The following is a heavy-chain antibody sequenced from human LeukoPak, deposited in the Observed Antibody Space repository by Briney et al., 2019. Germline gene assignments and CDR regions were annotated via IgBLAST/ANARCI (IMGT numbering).Heavy chain of an antibody. Sequence: RRASVKVSCKASGYTFTSYGISWVRQAPGHGLEWMGWISAYNGNTNYAQKLQGRVTMTTDTSTSTAYMELRSLRSDDTAVYYCARDIVVVPAAILPHFDYWGQGTLVTVSS. CDR1: GYTFTSYG. D-gene: IGHD2-2*01. V-gene: IGHV1-18*01. CDR3: ARDIVVVPAAILPHFDY. CDR2: ISAYNGNT. J-gene: IGHJ4*02.